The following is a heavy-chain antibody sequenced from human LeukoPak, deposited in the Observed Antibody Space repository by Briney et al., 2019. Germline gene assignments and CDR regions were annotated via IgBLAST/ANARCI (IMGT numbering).Heavy chain of an antibody. V-gene: IGHV3-7*01. D-gene: IGHD6-6*01. J-gene: IGHJ4*02. CDR1: GFTFSDSY. CDR3: ARDKVAARVFDY. CDR2: IKQDGSEK. Sequence: PGGSLRLSCAASGFTFSDSYMTWIRQAPGKGLEWVANIKQDGSEKDYVDSVKGRFTISRDNAKNSLYLQMNSLTAEDTAVYYCARDKVAARVFDYWGQGTLVTVSS.